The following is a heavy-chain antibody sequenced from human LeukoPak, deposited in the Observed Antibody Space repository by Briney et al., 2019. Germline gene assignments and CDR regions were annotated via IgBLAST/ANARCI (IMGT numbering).Heavy chain of an antibody. CDR1: GYTFSSYG. CDR3: AKDRFKYARSCFDY. D-gene: IGHD2-15*01. V-gene: IGHV3-30*02. Sequence: PGGSLRLSCAASGYTFSSYGMHWVRQAPGKGLEWVAFIRYDGSNKYYADSVKGRFTISRDNSKNTLYLQMNSLRAEDTAVYYCAKDRFKYARSCFDYWGQGTLVTVSS. CDR2: IRYDGSNK. J-gene: IGHJ4*02.